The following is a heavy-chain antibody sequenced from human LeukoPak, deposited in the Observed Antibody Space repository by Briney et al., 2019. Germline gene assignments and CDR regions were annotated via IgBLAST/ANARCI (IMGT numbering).Heavy chain of an antibody. D-gene: IGHD2-2*01. CDR1: GFTFSSYG. J-gene: IGHJ6*03. CDR2: IRYDGSNK. V-gene: IGHV3-30*02. CDR3: AKGQRVVPAAISPGYYYYMDV. Sequence: GGSLRLSCAASGFTFSSYGMHWVRQAPGKGLEWVAFIRYDGSNKYYADSVKGRFTISRDNSKNTLYLQMNSLRAEDTAVYYCAKGQRVVPAAISPGYYYYMDVWGKGTTVTVSS.